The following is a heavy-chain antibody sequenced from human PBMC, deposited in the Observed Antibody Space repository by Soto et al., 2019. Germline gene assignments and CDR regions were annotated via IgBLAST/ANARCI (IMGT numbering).Heavy chain of an antibody. CDR1: GGSISNYW. CDR2: IYYTGST. CDR3: ARDRDWNDWFDP. J-gene: IGHJ5*02. V-gene: IGHV4-59*01. Sequence: QVQLQESGPGLVKVSETLSLTCTGSGGSISNYWWNWIRQSPGKGLEWMGNIYYTGSTKYNPSLQSLLTISVDMSNSQFSLRFSSVTAADTTIYYCARDRDWNDWFDPWGQGILVTVSS. D-gene: IGHD1-1*01.